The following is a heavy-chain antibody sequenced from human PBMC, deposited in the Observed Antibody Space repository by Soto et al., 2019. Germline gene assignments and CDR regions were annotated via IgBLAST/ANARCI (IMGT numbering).Heavy chain of an antibody. CDR2: VSYDGSNN. V-gene: IGHV3-30*18. CDR1: GFTFSSFG. CDR3: AKGRWIFGVVTPFDY. Sequence: QVQLVESGGGVVQPGRSLRLSCTASGFTFSSFGMHWVRQTPGKGLEWVAVVSYDGSNNYYADSVKGRFTIYRDNPKNTLYLQMNNLRPEDTAVYNCAKGRWIFGVVTPFDYWGQGTLVTVSS. D-gene: IGHD3-3*01. J-gene: IGHJ4*02.